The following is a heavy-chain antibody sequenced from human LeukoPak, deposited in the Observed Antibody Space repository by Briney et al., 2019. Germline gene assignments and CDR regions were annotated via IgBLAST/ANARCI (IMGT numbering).Heavy chain of an antibody. V-gene: IGHV4-59*08. J-gene: IGHJ4*02. CDR3: ARHVGNSGSGSYLTYFDY. D-gene: IGHD3-10*01. CDR1: GGSFSGYY. CDR2: IYYSGST. Sequence: SETLSLTCAVYGGSFSGYYWSWIRQPPVKGLEWIGHIYYSGSTHYNPSLKSRVTISVDTSKNQFSLKLSSVTAADTAVYYCARHVGNSGSGSYLTYFDYWGQGTLVTVSS.